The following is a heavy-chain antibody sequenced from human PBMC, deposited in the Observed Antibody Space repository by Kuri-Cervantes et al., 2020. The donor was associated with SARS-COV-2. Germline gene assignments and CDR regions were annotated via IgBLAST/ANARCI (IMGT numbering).Heavy chain of an antibody. CDR1: GFTFSGSA. J-gene: IGHJ4*02. Sequence: GESLKISCAASGFTFSGSAMHWVRQASGKGLEWVGRIRSKANSYATAYAASVKGRFTISRDNSKNTLYLQMNSLRAEDTAVYYCARDRRGGWLQLLGGDYWGQGTLVTVSS. V-gene: IGHV3-73*01. D-gene: IGHD5-24*01. CDR2: IRSKANSYAT. CDR3: ARDRRGGWLQLLGGDY.